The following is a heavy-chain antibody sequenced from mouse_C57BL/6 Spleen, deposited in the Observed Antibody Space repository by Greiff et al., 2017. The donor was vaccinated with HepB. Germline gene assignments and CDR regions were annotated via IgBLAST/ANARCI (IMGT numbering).Heavy chain of an antibody. CDR2: IWSGGST. D-gene: IGHD2-2*01. V-gene: IGHV2-2*01. J-gene: IGHJ4*01. CDR1: GFSLTSYG. CDR3: ASYGYEFHYYAMDY. Sequence: QVQLQQSGPGLVQPSQSLSITCTVSGFSLTSYGVHWVRQSPGKGLEWLGVIWSGGSTDYNAAFISRLSISKDNSKSQVFFKINSLQADDTAIYYCASYGYEFHYYAMDYWGQGTSVTVAS.